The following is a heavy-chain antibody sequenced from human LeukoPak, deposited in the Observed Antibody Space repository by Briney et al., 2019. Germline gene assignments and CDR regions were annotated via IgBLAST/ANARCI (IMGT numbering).Heavy chain of an antibody. CDR1: GGSFSGYY. Sequence: KPSETLSLTCAVYGGSFSGYYWSWIRQPPGKGLEWIGEINHSGSTNYNPSLKSRVTISVDTSKNQFSLKLSSVTAADTAVYYCARGQRELKYAPDYWGQGTLVTVSS. D-gene: IGHD2-2*01. CDR3: ARGQRELKYAPDY. V-gene: IGHV4-34*01. CDR2: INHSGST. J-gene: IGHJ4*02.